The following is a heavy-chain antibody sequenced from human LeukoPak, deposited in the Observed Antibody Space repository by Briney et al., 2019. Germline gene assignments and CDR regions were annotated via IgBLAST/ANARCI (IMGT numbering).Heavy chain of an antibody. D-gene: IGHD3-22*01. CDR3: ARETTDSRGYFFSDH. V-gene: IGHV1-69*06. CDR2: IITGFGST. J-gene: IGHJ4*02. Sequence: SVKVSCKSSGGAFNNHPFSWVRQAPGQGLEWMGRIITGFGSTTYAQKFQGRITISADKSTATSYMELSSLRSDDTAVYFCARETTDSRGYFFSDHWGQGTLVTVSS. CDR1: GGAFNNHP.